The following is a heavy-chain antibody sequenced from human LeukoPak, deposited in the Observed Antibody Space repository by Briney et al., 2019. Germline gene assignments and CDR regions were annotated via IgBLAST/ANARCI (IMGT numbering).Heavy chain of an antibody. Sequence: SETLSLTCTVSGGSISSFYWSWIRQPPGKGLERIGYIHASGTTNYSPSLKSRVTISVDTSKNQFSLKLRSVTAADTAVYYCARHTAVNPTEPYLNWFDPWGQGTLVTVSS. J-gene: IGHJ5*02. CDR3: ARHTAVNPTEPYLNWFDP. D-gene: IGHD4-11*01. CDR2: IHASGTT. CDR1: GGSISSFY. V-gene: IGHV4-4*09.